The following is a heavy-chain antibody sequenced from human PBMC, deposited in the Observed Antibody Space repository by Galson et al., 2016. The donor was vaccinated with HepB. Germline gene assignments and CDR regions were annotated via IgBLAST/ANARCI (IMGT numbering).Heavy chain of an antibody. D-gene: IGHD5-12*01. J-gene: IGHJ4*02. Sequence: SLRLSCAGSGFTFSDYAMSWVRQAPGKGLEWVSAVTGSGSSTDYADSVKGRFAISRDNSKNTLYLHLISLRVEDTALYYCAKRSATSYCHVYYWGQGTLVTVSS. CDR3: AKRSATSYCHVYY. V-gene: IGHV3-23*01. CDR1: GFTFSDYA. CDR2: VTGSGSST.